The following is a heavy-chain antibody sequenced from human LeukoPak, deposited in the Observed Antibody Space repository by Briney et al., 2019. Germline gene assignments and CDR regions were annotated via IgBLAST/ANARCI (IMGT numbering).Heavy chain of an antibody. CDR1: GFTFDDYG. D-gene: IGHD2-8*01. V-gene: IGHV3-15*01. CDR2: IKSKTDGGTT. CDR3: TTYPMVYAMNY. J-gene: IGHJ4*02. Sequence: GGSPRLSCAASGFTFDDYGMSWVRQAPGKGLEWVGRIKSKTDGGTTDYAAPVKGRFTISRDDSKNTLYLQMNSLKTEDTAVYYCTTYPMVYAMNYWGQGTLVTVSS.